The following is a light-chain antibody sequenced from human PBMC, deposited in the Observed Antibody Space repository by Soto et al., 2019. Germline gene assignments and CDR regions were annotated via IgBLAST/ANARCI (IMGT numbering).Light chain of an antibody. J-gene: IGKJ1*01. V-gene: IGKV3-20*01. CDR1: ETVAGSY. CDR3: QLYGTSPKT. CDR2: GAS. Sequence: EIVLTQSPGTLSLPPGERATLSCRASETVAGSYLAWYQQKPGQAPRLLIHGASTRATGIADRFSGSGSGTDFTLTISRLEPEDFAVYYCQLYGTSPKTFGQGTKWIS.